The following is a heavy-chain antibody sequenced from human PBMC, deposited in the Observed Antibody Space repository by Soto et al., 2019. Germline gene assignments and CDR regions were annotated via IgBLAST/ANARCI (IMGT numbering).Heavy chain of an antibody. CDR3: AKDLHSGINHLGADH. J-gene: IGHJ4*02. D-gene: IGHD3-16*01. CDR1: GFTFRNNG. V-gene: IGHV3-30*18. CDR2: ISNDGNNE. Sequence: QVQVVESGGGVVQPGRSLRLSCAASGFTFRNNGMQWVRQAPGKGLEWVAVISNDGNNEFYIDSVKGRFTISRDNSKNSLYLQMSTLRPEDTAVYYCAKDLHSGINHLGADHWGQGTLVTVSS.